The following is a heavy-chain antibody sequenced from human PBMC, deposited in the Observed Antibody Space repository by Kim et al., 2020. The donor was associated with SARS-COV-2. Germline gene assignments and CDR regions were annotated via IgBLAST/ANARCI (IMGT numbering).Heavy chain of an antibody. CDR3: AREMSD. V-gene: IGHV3-64*01. CDR2: NSGDST. Sequence: NSGDSTFYGKAVKGRFTVSRDNSKNTLYLQMDSLREEDMAIYYCAREMSDWGQGTLVTVSP. J-gene: IGHJ4*02.